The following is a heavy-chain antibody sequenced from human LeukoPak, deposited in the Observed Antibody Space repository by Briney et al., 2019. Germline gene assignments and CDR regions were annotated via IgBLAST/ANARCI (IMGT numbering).Heavy chain of an antibody. CDR2: IWYDGSNK. Sequence: PGGSLRLSCAASGFTFNSHGMHWVRQAPGQGLEWVALIWYDGSNKYYVESVKGRFTISRDNSMSTLYLQMDGLRAEDTAVYYCARANYYSSGSYYGMDVWGQGTTVTVSS. J-gene: IGHJ6*02. V-gene: IGHV3-33*01. D-gene: IGHD3-10*01. CDR3: ARANYYSSGSYYGMDV. CDR1: GFTFNSHG.